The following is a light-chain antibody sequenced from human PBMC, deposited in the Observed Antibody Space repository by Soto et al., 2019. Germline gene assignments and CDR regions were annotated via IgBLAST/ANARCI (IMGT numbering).Light chain of an antibody. Sequence: DIQMTQSPSSLSSSVGDRVTITCRASQGISKYLAWYQQKPGKVPKVLIYAASTLQSGVPSRFSGSGSGTDFTLTISSLQPEDVATYYCQKYNSATLTFGGGTKVEIK. V-gene: IGKV1-27*01. J-gene: IGKJ4*01. CDR1: QGISKY. CDR3: QKYNSATLT. CDR2: AAS.